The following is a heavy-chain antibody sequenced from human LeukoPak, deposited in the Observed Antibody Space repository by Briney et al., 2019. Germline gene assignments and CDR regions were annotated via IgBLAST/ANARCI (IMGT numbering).Heavy chain of an antibody. D-gene: IGHD3-9*01. CDR2: IYYSGNT. Sequence: SETLFLAFSFYGDSIRCEQCKSVRQPPGKGLEWIGYIYYSGNTNYNPSLKSRVTISVDTSKNQFSLKLSSVTAADTAVYYCVRRSPFDYWGQGTMVTVSS. J-gene: IGHJ3*01. CDR1: GDSIRCEQ. CDR3: VRRSPFDY. V-gene: IGHV4-59*08.